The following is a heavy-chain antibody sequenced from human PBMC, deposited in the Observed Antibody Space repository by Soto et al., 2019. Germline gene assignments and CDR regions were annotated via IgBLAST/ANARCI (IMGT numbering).Heavy chain of an antibody. D-gene: IGHD2-15*01. CDR3: ARVASSDFLGYCSCGSCYPDY. V-gene: IGHV4-31*03. CDR2: IYYSGST. Sequence: QVQLQESGPGLVKPSQTLSLTCTVSGGSISSGGYYWSWIRQHPGKGLEWIGYIYYSGSTYYNPSLKSRVTISVDTSKNQFSLKLSSVTAADTAVYYCARVASSDFLGYCSCGSCYPDYWGQGTLVTVSS. CDR1: GGSISSGGYY. J-gene: IGHJ4*02.